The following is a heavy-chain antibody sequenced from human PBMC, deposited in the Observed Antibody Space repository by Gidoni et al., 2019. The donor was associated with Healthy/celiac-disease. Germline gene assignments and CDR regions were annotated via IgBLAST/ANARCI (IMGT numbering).Heavy chain of an antibody. Sequence: QVQLVQSGAEEKKPGASVKVSCKASGYTFTSYAMHWVRQAPGQRLEWMGWINAGNGNTKYSQKFQGRVTITRDTSASTAYMELSSLRSEDTAVYYCARSASPGDAFDIWGQGTMVTVSS. CDR2: INAGNGNT. CDR3: ARSASPGDAFDI. V-gene: IGHV1-3*05. D-gene: IGHD6-25*01. J-gene: IGHJ3*02. CDR1: GYTFTSYA.